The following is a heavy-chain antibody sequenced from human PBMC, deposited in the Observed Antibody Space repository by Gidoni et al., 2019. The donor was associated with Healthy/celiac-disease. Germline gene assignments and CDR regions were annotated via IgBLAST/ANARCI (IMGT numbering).Heavy chain of an antibody. Sequence: QVQLQQWGAGLLKPLETPSLTCAVYGGAFGGYFWSWIRQPPGQGLEWIGEIKHSGSTNYNPSLMSRVTISVDTSKNQFSLKLSSVTAADTAVYYCARSREFVAGRYYYYYMDVWGKGTTVTVSS. V-gene: IGHV4-34*01. D-gene: IGHD6-19*01. CDR1: GGAFGGYF. CDR3: ARSREFVAGRYYYYYMDV. CDR2: IKHSGST. J-gene: IGHJ6*03.